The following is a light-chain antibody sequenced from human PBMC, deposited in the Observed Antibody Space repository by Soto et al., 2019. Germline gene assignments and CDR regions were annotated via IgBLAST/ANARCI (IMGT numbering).Light chain of an antibody. V-gene: IGKV3-15*01. CDR1: QSVSSN. J-gene: IGKJ1*01. CDR2: GAS. CDR3: QQYNNWPRT. Sequence: EKVMTQSPATLSGSPGERATLSCRASQSVSSNLAWYQQKPGQAPRLLIYGASTRATGIPARFSGSGSGTEFTLTISSLQSEDFAVYYCQQYNNWPRTFGQGTKVEIK.